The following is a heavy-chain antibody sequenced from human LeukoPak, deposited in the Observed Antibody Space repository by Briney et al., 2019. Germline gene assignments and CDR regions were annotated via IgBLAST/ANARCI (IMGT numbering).Heavy chain of an antibody. V-gene: IGHV3-48*03. D-gene: IGHD3-10*02. Sequence: GGSLRLSCAASGFTFSSYEMKWVRQAPGKGLEWVSYISSSGSTIYYADSVKGRFTISRDNAKNSLYLQMNSLRAEDTAVYYCAELGITMIGGVWGKGTTVTISS. J-gene: IGHJ6*04. CDR2: ISSSGSTI. CDR1: GFTFSSYE. CDR3: AELGITMIGGV.